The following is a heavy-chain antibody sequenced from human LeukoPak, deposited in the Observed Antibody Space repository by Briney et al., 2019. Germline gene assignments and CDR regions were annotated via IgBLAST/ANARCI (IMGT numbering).Heavy chain of an antibody. J-gene: IGHJ3*02. CDR3: ARVGYDTDAFDI. Sequence: KPSETLSLTCAVHGGSFSGYYWSWIRQPPGKGLEWIGEINHSGSTNYNPSLKSRVTISVDTSKNQFSLKLSSVTAADTAVYYCARVGYDTDAFDIWGQGTMVTVSS. D-gene: IGHD3-9*01. CDR1: GGSFSGYY. V-gene: IGHV4-34*01. CDR2: INHSGST.